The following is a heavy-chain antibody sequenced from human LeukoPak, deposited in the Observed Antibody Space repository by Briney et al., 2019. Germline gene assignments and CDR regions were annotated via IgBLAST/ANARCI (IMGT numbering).Heavy chain of an antibody. CDR2: ISGSGGST. CDR3: TTVAGYDFWSGYYRGYFDY. J-gene: IGHJ4*02. CDR1: GFTFSSYA. D-gene: IGHD3-3*01. Sequence: PGGSLRLSCAASGFTFSSYAMSWVRQAPGKGLEWVSAISGSGGSTYYADSVKGRFTISRDNSKNTLYLQMNSLRAEDTAVYYCTTVAGYDFWSGYYRGYFDYWGQGTLVTVSS. V-gene: IGHV3-23*01.